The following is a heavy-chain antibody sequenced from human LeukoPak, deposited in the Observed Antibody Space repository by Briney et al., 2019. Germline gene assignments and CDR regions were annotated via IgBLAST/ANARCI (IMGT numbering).Heavy chain of an antibody. CDR2: IRSKAYGGTT. CDR3: TRRGYSYGSAFFGY. Sequence: GGSLRLSCTASGFTFGDYAMSWFRQAPGKGLEWVGFIRSKAYGGTTEYAASVKGRFTISRDDSKSIAYLQMNSLKTEDTAVYHCTRRGYSYGSAFFGYWGQGTLVTVSS. CDR1: GFTFGDYA. J-gene: IGHJ4*02. V-gene: IGHV3-49*03. D-gene: IGHD5-18*01.